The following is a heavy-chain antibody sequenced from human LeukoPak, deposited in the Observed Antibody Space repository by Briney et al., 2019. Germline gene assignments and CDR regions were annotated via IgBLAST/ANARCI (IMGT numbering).Heavy chain of an antibody. CDR1: GFTVSSNY. V-gene: IGHV3-53*01. CDR3: ASARGSIYGSLGD. CDR2: IYSGGST. Sequence: PGGSLRLSCAASGFTVSSNYMSWVRQAPGQGLEWVSVIYSGGSTFYADYVKGRFSISRDNSKNTLYLRMNSLRAEDTAVYYCASARGSIYGSLGDWGQGTLVTVSS. J-gene: IGHJ4*02. D-gene: IGHD5-18*01.